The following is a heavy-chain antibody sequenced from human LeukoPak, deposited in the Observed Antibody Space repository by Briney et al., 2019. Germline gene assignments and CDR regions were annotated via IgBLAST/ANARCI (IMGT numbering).Heavy chain of an antibody. CDR3: AREGAAAATDAFDI. V-gene: IGHV3-66*01. D-gene: IGHD6-13*01. Sequence: GGSLRLSCAASGFTVSSNHMSWVRQAPGKGLEWVSIIYSGGSTIYADSVKARFTISRDNSKNTLYLQMNSLRAEDTAVYYCAREGAAAATDAFDIWGQGTMVTVSS. CDR1: GFTVSSNH. J-gene: IGHJ3*02. CDR2: IYSGGST.